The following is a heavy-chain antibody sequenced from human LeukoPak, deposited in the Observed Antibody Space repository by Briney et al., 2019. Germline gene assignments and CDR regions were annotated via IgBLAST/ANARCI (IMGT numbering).Heavy chain of an antibody. Sequence: ASVKVSCKASGYTFTGYYMHWVRQAPGQGHEWMGWINPNSGGTNYAQKFQGWVTMTRDTSISTAYMELSRLRSDDTAVYYCARGCSSTSCYTNWFDPWGQGTLVTVSS. CDR1: GYTFTGYY. D-gene: IGHD2-2*01. V-gene: IGHV1-2*04. CDR2: INPNSGGT. CDR3: ARGCSSTSCYTNWFDP. J-gene: IGHJ5*02.